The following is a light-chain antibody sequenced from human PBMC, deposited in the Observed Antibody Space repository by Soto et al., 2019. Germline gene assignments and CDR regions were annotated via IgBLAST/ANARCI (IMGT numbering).Light chain of an antibody. CDR1: QNVDSNY. Sequence: ILVTHSPGTLAFSSGEMAALSFRASQNVDSNYLAWYQQKPGQAPRIIIFGASGRATGIPDRFSGSGSGTDFTLTISRLEPEDFAVYYCQQYGRSPVTFGQGTKVDIK. CDR2: GAS. CDR3: QQYGRSPVT. V-gene: IGKV3-20*01. J-gene: IGKJ1*01.